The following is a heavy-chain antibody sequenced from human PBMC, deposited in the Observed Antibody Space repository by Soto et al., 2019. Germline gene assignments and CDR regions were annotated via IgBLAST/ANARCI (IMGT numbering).Heavy chain of an antibody. D-gene: IGHD3-10*01. J-gene: IGHJ6*02. CDR1: GFTFSSYS. Sequence: QVQLVESGGGVVQPGRSLRLSCAASGFTFSSYSMHWVRQAPGKGLEWVAVISYDGSDKYYADSVKGRFTISRDNSKNKLYLQMISLRAEDTAVYYCAREAGVYGSGSYGMDVWGQGTTVTVAS. CDR2: ISYDGSDK. CDR3: AREAGVYGSGSYGMDV. V-gene: IGHV3-30-3*01.